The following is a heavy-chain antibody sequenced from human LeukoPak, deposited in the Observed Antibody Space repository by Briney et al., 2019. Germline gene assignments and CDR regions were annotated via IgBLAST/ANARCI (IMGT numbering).Heavy chain of an antibody. CDR1: GFAFSSYW. Sequence: GGSLRLSCGAPGFAFSSYWMTWLRQAPGKGPEFVANIEPAGSATYYADSVKGRFTISRDNTKNLLYLQMSSLTAEDSAVYHCGRFGYVSAVDTWGQGALVTVSS. CDR2: IEPAGSAT. J-gene: IGHJ5*02. V-gene: IGHV3-7*01. CDR3: GRFGYVSAVDT. D-gene: IGHD2-15*01.